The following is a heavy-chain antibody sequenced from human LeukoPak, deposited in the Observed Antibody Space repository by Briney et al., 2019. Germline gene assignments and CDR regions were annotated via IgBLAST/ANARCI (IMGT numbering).Heavy chain of an antibody. D-gene: IGHD5-12*01. CDR3: VKGPRRYSGRYDS. CDR2: ITGAGGGT. Sequence: GGSLRLSCAASGFFFGSYVMARVRQAPGKALEWVADITGAGGGTNYADSVKGRFTISRDNSENSVYLQMNSLRMEDTAMYYCVKGPRRYSGRYDSWGQGTLVTVSP. V-gene: IGHV3-23*01. CDR1: GFFFGSYV. J-gene: IGHJ4*02.